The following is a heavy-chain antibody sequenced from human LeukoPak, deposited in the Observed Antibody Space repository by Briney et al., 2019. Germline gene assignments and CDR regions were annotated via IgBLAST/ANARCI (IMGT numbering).Heavy chain of an antibody. J-gene: IGHJ4*02. CDR2: IIPIFGTT. Sequence: ASVKVSCKASGGTFSTYAVSWLRQAPGQGLEWIGGIIPIFGTTNYAQKFQRRLTITADKSTGTAYMELSRLRSEDTAVYYCARDVILTSSGYYYFDYWGQGTLVTVSS. D-gene: IGHD3-22*01. CDR3: ARDVILTSSGYYYFDY. V-gene: IGHV1-69*06. CDR1: GGTFSTYA.